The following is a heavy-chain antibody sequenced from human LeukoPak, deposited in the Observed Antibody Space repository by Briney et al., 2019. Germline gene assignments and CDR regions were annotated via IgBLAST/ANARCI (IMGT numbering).Heavy chain of an antibody. D-gene: IGHD6-13*01. CDR3: ARLPAESIAAADGDWFDP. CDR2: IYYSGST. V-gene: IGHV4-39*01. Sequence: SETLSLTCTVSGGSISSSSYYWGWLRQPPGKGLEWIGSIYYSGSTYYNPSLKSRVTISVDTSKNQFSLKLSSVTAADTAVYYCARLPAESIAAADGDWFDPWGQGTLVTVSS. CDR1: GGSISSSSYY. J-gene: IGHJ5*02.